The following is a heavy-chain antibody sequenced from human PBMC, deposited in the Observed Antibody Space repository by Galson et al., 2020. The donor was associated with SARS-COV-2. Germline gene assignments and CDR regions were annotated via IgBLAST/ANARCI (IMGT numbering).Heavy chain of an antibody. V-gene: IGHV4-34*01. J-gene: IGHJ6*03. CDR3: ARGRQDVTMIVVAITAYYYYMDV. Sequence: SETLSLTCAVYGGSFSDYYSRWIRQSPGKGLEWIGEINHSGSTKSTPSLRSRVTIAVDTSKNPLSQKLTSMTAADTAVYYCARGRQDVTMIVVAITAYYYYMDVWSKGTTVTISS. D-gene: IGHD3-22*01. CDR1: GGSFSDYY. CDR2: INHSGST.